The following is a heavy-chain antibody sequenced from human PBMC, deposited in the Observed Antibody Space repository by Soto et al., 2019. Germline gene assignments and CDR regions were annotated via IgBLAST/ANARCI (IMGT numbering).Heavy chain of an antibody. V-gene: IGHV1-18*01. CDR2: ISVYNGNI. Sequence: QVQLLQSGAEVKKPGASVKVSCKASGYMFNTYGITWVRQAPGQGLEWMGWISVYNGNIDYAQKFEGRVTMTIDTSTSTAYMKLKSLTSDDTAVYYCARTYGSGDYFLPFEYWGQGTPVSGSS. CDR1: GYMFNTYG. CDR3: ARTYGSGDYFLPFEY. J-gene: IGHJ4*02. D-gene: IGHD3-10*01.